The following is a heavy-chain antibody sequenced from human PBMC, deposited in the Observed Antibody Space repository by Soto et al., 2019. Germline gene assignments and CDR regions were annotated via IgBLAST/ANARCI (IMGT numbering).Heavy chain of an antibody. D-gene: IGHD6-19*01. CDR2: IYSGGST. Sequence: ESGGGLIQPGGSLRLSCAASGFTVSSNYMSWVRQAPGKGLEWVSVIYSGGSTYYADSVKGRFTISRDNSKNTLYLQMNSLRAEDTAVYYCARVQWLGPYNWFDPWGQGTLVTVSS. V-gene: IGHV3-53*01. CDR3: ARVQWLGPYNWFDP. CDR1: GFTVSSNY. J-gene: IGHJ5*02.